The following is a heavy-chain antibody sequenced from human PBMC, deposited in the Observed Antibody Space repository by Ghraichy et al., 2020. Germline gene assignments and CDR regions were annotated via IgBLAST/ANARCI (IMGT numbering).Heavy chain of an antibody. Sequence: GESLNISCAASGFTLSTYWMHWVRQAPGKGLVWISRINTDGSRTNYADSVKGRFTISRDTAENTLYLQMNSLRVEDTGVYYCAREWFGEWARDYWGQGTPVTVSP. V-gene: IGHV3-74*01. CDR2: INTDGSRT. CDR3: AREWFGEWARDY. CDR1: GFTLSTYW. J-gene: IGHJ4*02. D-gene: IGHD3-10*01.